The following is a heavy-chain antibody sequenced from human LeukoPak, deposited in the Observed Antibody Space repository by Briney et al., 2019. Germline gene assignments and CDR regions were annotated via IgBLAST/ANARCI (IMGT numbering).Heavy chain of an antibody. V-gene: IGHV4-59*08. CDR3: ARHGSSITIFGVVNYYFDY. Sequence: KPSETLSLTCTVSGGSISSYYWSWIRQPPGKGLEWIGYIYYSGSTNYNPSLKSRVTISVDTSKNQFSLKLSSVTAADTAVYYCARHGSSITIFGVVNYYFDYWGQGTLVTVSS. CDR1: GGSISSYY. D-gene: IGHD3-3*01. CDR2: IYYSGST. J-gene: IGHJ4*02.